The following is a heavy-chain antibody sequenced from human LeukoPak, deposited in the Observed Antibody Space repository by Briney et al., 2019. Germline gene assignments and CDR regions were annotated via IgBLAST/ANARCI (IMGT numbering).Heavy chain of an antibody. CDR1: GGSVTYTNYY. CDR3: ARDRAAAEWYFDL. V-gene: IGHV4-39*07. J-gene: IGHJ2*01. Sequence: SETLSLTCTVSGGSVTYTNYYWGWIRQPPGKGLQWIGVIYYNGKTYYNPSLKSRVTVAVDTSKNQFSLKLSSVTAADTAVYYCARDRAAAEWYFDLWGRGTLVTVSS. CDR2: IYYNGKT. D-gene: IGHD6-13*01.